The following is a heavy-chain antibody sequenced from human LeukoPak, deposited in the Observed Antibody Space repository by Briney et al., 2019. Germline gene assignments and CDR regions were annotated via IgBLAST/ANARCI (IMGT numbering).Heavy chain of an antibody. V-gene: IGHV4-4*07. D-gene: IGHD6-13*01. Sequence: SETLSLTCTVSGGSISSYYWSWIRQPVGKGLEWIGRIYTSGSTNYNPSLKSRVTISVDKSKNQFSLKLSSVTAADTAVYYCARDGGMGIAATGVDYWGQGTLVTVSS. CDR3: ARDGGMGIAATGVDY. J-gene: IGHJ4*02. CDR2: IYTSGST. CDR1: GGSISSYY.